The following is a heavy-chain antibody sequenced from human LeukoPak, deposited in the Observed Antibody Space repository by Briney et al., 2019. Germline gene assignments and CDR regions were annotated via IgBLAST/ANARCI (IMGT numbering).Heavy chain of an antibody. D-gene: IGHD6-13*01. V-gene: IGHV3-21*01. Sequence: PGGSLRLSCAASGFTFSSYSMNWVRQAPGKGLEWVSAISSSSSYIYYADSVKGRFTISRDNAKNSLYLQMNSLRAEDTAVYYCARGEDSSSLYYYMDVWGKGTTVTVSS. J-gene: IGHJ6*03. CDR1: GFTFSSYS. CDR3: ARGEDSSSLYYYMDV. CDR2: ISSSSSYI.